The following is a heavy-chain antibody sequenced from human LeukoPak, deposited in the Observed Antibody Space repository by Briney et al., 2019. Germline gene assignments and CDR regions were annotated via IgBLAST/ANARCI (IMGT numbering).Heavy chain of an antibody. CDR3: ARSDGRSTILIGLDV. V-gene: IGHV1-69*13. D-gene: IGHD3-9*01. CDR1: GGTFSSYA. CDR2: IIPIFGTA. Sequence: SVKVSCRASGGTFSSYAISWVRQAPGQGLEWMGGIIPIFGTANYAQKFQGRVTITVDESTSTAYMELSSLRSEDTAVYYCARSDGRSTILIGLDVWGKGTTVTVSS. J-gene: IGHJ6*04.